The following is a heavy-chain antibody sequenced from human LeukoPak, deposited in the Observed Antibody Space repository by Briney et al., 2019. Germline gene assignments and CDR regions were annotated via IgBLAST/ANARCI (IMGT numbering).Heavy chain of an antibody. V-gene: IGHV4-59*01. CDR3: ARDGGALPFDY. CDR2: VYYSGST. Sequence: PSGTLSLTCTVSGGSIGNSYWNWIRQPPGKGLEWIGYVYYSGSTNYNPSLKSRVTISVDTSKNQFSLKLSSVTAADTAVYYCARDGGALPFDYWGQGSLVTVSS. D-gene: IGHD1-26*01. CDR1: GGSIGNSY. J-gene: IGHJ4*02.